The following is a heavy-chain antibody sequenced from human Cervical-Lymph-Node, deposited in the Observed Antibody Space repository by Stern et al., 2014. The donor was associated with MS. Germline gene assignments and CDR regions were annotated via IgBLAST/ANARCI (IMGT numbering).Heavy chain of an antibody. V-gene: IGHV3-72*01. CDR1: GFTISDHY. D-gene: IGHD1-26*01. CDR3: GLPPYGRSPSGDY. CDR2: SRDIAKSYST. Sequence: EVHLVESGGGLVQPGGSLRLSCAVSGFTISDHYIDWVRQAPGRGLEWVGRSRDIAKSYSTDYAASVKGRFIISRDDSQNSVYLQMNSLKSEDTAVYYCGLPPYGRSPSGDYWGQGTLVTVSS. J-gene: IGHJ4*02.